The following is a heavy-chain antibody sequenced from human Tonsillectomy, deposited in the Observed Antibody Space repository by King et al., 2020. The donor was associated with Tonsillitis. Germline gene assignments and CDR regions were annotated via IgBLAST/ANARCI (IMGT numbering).Heavy chain of an antibody. J-gene: IGHJ4*02. CDR2: INSDGSST. V-gene: IGHV3-74*01. CDR3: ARAPVAGNSDFDY. Sequence: VQLVESGGGLVQPGGSRRLSCAVSGFTFSNYWMNWVRQTPGKGLVWVSRINSDGSSTTYADSVKGRLTISRDNAKNTLYLQMNSLRVEDTAVYYCARAPVAGNSDFDYWGQGTLVTVSS. D-gene: IGHD6-19*01. CDR1: GFTFSNYW.